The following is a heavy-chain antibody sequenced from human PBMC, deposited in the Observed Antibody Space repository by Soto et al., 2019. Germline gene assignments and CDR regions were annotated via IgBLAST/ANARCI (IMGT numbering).Heavy chain of an antibody. CDR1: GFTFNTAW. D-gene: IGHD6-13*01. CDR3: TTGLAAAGTNY. J-gene: IGHJ4*02. Sequence: PGGSLRLSCAASGFTFNTAWMSWVRQAPGKGLEWLGRIKSKADGGTTDFAAPVRGRFTISRDDSKNTVYLQMNCLKIEDTAVYYCTTGLAAAGTNYWGQGTLVTVYS. V-gene: IGHV3-15*01. CDR2: IKSKADGGTT.